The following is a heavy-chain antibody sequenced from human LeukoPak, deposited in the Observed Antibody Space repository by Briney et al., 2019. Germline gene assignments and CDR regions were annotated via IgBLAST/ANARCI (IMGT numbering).Heavy chain of an antibody. CDR1: GYTFTGYY. J-gene: IGHJ1*01. V-gene: IGHV1-2*02. CDR3: ARTEPYYDSSGYLFQH. Sequence: ASVKVPCKASGYTFTGYYMHWVRQAPGQGLEWMGWINPNSGGTNYAQKFQGRVTMTRDTSISTAYMELSRLRSDDTAVYYCARTEPYYDSSGYLFQHWSQGTLVTVSS. CDR2: INPNSGGT. D-gene: IGHD3-22*01.